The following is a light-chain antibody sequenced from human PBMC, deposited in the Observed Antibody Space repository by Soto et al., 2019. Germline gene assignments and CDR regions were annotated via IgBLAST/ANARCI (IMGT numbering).Light chain of an antibody. CDR2: VNSDGSH. Sequence: QPVLTQSPSASASLGASVKLTCTLSSGHSSYAIAWHQQQPEKGPRYLMNVNSDGSHSKGDGIPDRFSGSSSGAERYLTISSLQSEDEPDYYCQTWGTGIRVFGGGTKLTVL. CDR3: QTWGTGIRV. V-gene: IGLV4-69*01. CDR1: SGHSSYA. J-gene: IGLJ3*02.